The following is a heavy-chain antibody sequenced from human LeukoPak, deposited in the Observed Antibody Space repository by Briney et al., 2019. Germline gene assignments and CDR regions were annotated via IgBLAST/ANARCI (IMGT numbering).Heavy chain of an antibody. V-gene: IGHV1-69*06. CDR3: ARVVAAAAALEVGMDV. CDR1: GGTFSSYA. J-gene: IGHJ6*04. Sequence: SVKVSCKASGGTFSSYAISWVRQAPGHGLEWMGGIIPIFGTANYAQKFQGRVTITADKSTSTAYMELSSLRSEDTAVYYCARVVAAAAALEVGMDVWGKGTTVTVSS. D-gene: IGHD6-13*01. CDR2: IIPIFGTA.